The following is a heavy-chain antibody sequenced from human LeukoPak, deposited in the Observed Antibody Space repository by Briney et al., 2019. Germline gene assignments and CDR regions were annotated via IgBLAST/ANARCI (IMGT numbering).Heavy chain of an antibody. CDR1: GDSISSSY. D-gene: IGHD6-13*01. V-gene: IGHV4-34*01. CDR3: ARGYGSSWSLRGYYFDY. CDR2: INHSGST. J-gene: IGHJ4*02. Sequence: SETLSLTCTVSGDSISSSYWSWIRQPPGKGLEWIGEINHSGSTNYNPSLKSRVTISVDTSKNQFSLKLSSVTAADTAVYYCARGYGSSWSLRGYYFDYWGQGTLVTVSS.